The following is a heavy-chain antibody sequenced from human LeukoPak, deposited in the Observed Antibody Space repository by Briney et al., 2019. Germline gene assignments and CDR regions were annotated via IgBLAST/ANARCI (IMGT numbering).Heavy chain of an antibody. CDR3: ARVPKIVEVPAAIKGDAFDI. Sequence: PGGSLRLSCAASGFTFSSYSMNWVRQPPGKGLEWIGEINHSGSTNYNPSLKSRVTISVDRSKNQFSLKLSSVTAADTAVYYCARVPKIVEVPAAIKGDAFDIWGQGTMVTVSS. CDR1: GFTFSSYS. J-gene: IGHJ3*02. CDR2: INHSGST. D-gene: IGHD2-2*02. V-gene: IGHV4-34*01.